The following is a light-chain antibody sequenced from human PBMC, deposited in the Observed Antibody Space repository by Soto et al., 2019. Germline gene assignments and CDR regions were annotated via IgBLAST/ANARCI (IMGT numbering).Light chain of an antibody. CDR3: QQYNDYSWT. J-gene: IGKJ1*01. CDR2: GAS. CDR1: QTISSW. V-gene: IGKV1-5*01. Sequence: DIQMTQSPSTLSGSVGDRVTITCRASQTISSWLAWYQQKPGKAPKLLIYGASTLQSGVPSRFSGSGSGTEFTLTSSSLQPDDVATYYCQQYNDYSWTFGQGTKVDIK.